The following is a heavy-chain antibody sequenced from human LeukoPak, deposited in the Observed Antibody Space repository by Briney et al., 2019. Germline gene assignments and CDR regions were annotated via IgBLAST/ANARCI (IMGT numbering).Heavy chain of an antibody. CDR2: IIPIFGTA. J-gene: IGHJ5*02. CDR1: GGTFSSYA. Sequence: GASVKVSCKASGGTFSSYAISWVRQAPGQGLEWMGGIIPIFGTAKYAQKFQGRVTITADESTSTAYMELSSLRSEDTAVYYCARDRPGRYCSTISCYSASPFDPWGQGTLVTVSS. CDR3: ARDRPGRYCSTISCYSASPFDP. V-gene: IGHV1-69*13. D-gene: IGHD2-2*02.